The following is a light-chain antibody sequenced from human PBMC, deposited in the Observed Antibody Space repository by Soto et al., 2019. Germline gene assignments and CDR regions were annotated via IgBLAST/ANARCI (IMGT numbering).Light chain of an antibody. CDR1: SSDIGAYNY. CDR3: CTDAFTYKV. J-gene: IGLJ1*01. CDR2: HVS. Sequence: QSVLTQPRSVSGSPGQSVTISCTGTSSDIGAYNYVSWYQQHPGKAPKLMIYHVSKRPSGVPDRFSGSKSGNAASLTISGLQAEDEADYYCCTDAFTYKVFGTGTTLTVL. V-gene: IGLV2-11*01.